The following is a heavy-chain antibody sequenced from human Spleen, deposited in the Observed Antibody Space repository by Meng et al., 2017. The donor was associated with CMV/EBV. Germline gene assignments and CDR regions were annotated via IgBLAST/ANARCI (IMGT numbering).Heavy chain of an antibody. V-gene: IGHV4-59*01. CDR2: IYYSGST. J-gene: IGHJ4*02. D-gene: IGHD3-22*01. CDR1: GGSIKGYS. CDR3: ARSEGGYYYDSSGYWP. Sequence: SETLSLTCTVSGGSIKGYSWSWIRQPPGKGLEWIGYIYYSGSTNYNPSLKSRVTISVDTSKNQFSLKLSSVTAADTAVYYCARSEGGYYYDSSGYWPWGQGTLVTVSS.